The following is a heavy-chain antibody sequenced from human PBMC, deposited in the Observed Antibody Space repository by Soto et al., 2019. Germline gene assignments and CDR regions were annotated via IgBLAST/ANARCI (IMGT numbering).Heavy chain of an antibody. J-gene: IGHJ4*02. CDR3: ARVLYYYDSSGYYGY. CDR2: ISYDGSNK. Sequence: GGSLRLSCAASGFTFSSYAMHWVRQAPGKGLEWVAVISYDGSNKYYADSVKGRFTISRDNSKNTLYLQMNSLRAEDTAVYYCARVLYYYDSSGYYGYWGQGTLVTVSS. CDR1: GFTFSSYA. D-gene: IGHD3-22*01. V-gene: IGHV3-30-3*01.